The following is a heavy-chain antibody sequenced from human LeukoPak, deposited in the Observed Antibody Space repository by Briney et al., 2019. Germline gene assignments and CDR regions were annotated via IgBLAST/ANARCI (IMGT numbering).Heavy chain of an antibody. J-gene: IGHJ5*02. CDR3: ARRFVRHMVDP. CDR1: GGSFSGYY. V-gene: IGHV4-34*01. D-gene: IGHD2-21*01. CDR2: INHSGST. Sequence: PSETLSLTCAVYGGSFSGYYWSWIRQPPGKGLEWIGEINHSGSTNYNPSLKSRFTISVDTSKNQFSLKLSSVTAADTAVYYCARRFVRHMVDPWGQGTLVTVSS.